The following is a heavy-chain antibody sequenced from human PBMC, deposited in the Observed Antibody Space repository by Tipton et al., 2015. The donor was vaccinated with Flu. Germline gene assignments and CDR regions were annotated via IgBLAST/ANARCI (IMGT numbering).Heavy chain of an antibody. CDR2: IIPIFGTA. CDR3: ASLITMVRGVIISYYYMDV. V-gene: IGHV1-69*01. CDR1: GGTFSSYA. D-gene: IGHD3-10*01. Sequence: QSGAEVKKPGSSVKVSCKASGGTFSSYAISWVRQAPGQGLEWMGGIIPIFGTANYAQKFQGRVTITADESTSTAYMELSSLRSEDTAVYYCASLITMVRGVIISYYYMDVWGKGTTVTVSS. J-gene: IGHJ6*03.